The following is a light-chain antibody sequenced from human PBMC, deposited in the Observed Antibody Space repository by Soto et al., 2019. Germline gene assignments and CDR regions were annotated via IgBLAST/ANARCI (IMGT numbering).Light chain of an antibody. CDR2: RAF. J-gene: IGKJ1*01. CDR3: QQYGSSWT. Sequence: EIVLTQSPGTLSLSPGERATLSCRASQSVRSNYLAWYQQKPGQAHRLLIYRAFIRATGIPDRFSGSGSGTDFTLTISRLEPEDFALYYCQQYGSSWTFGQGTEVEIK. CDR1: QSVRSNY. V-gene: IGKV3-20*01.